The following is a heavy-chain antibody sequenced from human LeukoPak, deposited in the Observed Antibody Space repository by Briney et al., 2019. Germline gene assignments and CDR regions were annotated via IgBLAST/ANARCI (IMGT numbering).Heavy chain of an antibody. J-gene: IGHJ4*02. CDR1: GFTFSSYW. CDR3: ARERIHCGGADCKSYFDY. D-gene: IGHD2-21*01. CDR2: IKQDGSEK. Sequence: GGSLRLSCAASGFTFSSYWMSWVRQAPGKGLEWVANIKQDGSEKYYVDSVKGRFTISRDNAKNSLYLLMNSLRAEDTAVYYCARERIHCGGADCKSYFDYWGQGTLVTVSS. V-gene: IGHV3-7*01.